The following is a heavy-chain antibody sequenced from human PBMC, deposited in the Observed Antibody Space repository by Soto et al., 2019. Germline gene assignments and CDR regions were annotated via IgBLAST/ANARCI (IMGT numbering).Heavy chain of an antibody. Sequence: QVQLVESGGGVVQPGRSLRVSCAASGFTFSIYAMHWVRQAPGTGLEWVAVISYDGTKTYYADSVKGRFTISSDNSKIPVYLQMNSLRDEDTAVYYCAKDRGPSRQWLIAPFDYWGQGTLVTVSP. D-gene: IGHD6-19*01. CDR2: ISYDGTKT. CDR3: AKDRGPSRQWLIAPFDY. J-gene: IGHJ4*02. CDR1: GFTFSIYA. V-gene: IGHV3-30*18.